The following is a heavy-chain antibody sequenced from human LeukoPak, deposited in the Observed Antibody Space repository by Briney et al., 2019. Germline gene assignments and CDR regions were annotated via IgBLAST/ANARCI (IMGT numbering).Heavy chain of an antibody. V-gene: IGHV3-64*01. CDR1: GFTFSSYA. CDR3: ARGGSGSYYRTNFDY. J-gene: IGHJ4*02. D-gene: IGHD3-10*01. Sequence: GGSLRLSCAASGFTFSSYAMHWVRQAPGKGLEYVSAISSNGGSTYYANSVKGRFTISRDNSKNTLYLQMGSLRAEDMAVYYCARGGSGSYYRTNFDYWGQGTLVTVSS. CDR2: ISSNGGST.